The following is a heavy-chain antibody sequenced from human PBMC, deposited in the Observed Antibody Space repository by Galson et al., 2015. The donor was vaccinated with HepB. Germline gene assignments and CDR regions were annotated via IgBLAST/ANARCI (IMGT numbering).Heavy chain of an antibody. D-gene: IGHD1-26*01. V-gene: IGHV1-46*04. J-gene: IGHJ3*02. CDR3: TRWWHAGRNSYGFDI. Sequence: SVKVSCKASGYTFTSYYIHWARQAPGQGLEWLGIIDPSGGSTTYTQKLQGRVTMTRDTSTSTVYMELSSLRSEDTAVYYCTRWWHAGRNSYGFDIWGQGTMVTVSS. CDR2: IDPSGGST. CDR1: GYTFTSYY.